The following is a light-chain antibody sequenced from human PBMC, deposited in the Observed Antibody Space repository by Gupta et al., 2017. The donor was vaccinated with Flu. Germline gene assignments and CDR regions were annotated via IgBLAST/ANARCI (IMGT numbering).Light chain of an antibody. CDR1: QIIAAW. V-gene: IGKV1-12*01. Sequence: GDRVTITCRTSQIIAAWINWYQQKPGKAPKILIHAASTRPSDVPSRFSGGGYGTEYMLTISSLQAEDSGTYYCQRANTFPLSFGGGTKVEI. CDR3: QRANTFPLS. J-gene: IGKJ4*01. CDR2: AAS.